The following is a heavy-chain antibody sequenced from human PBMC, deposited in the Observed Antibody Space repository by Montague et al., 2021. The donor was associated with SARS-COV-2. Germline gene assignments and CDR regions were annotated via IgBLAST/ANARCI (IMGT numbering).Heavy chain of an antibody. V-gene: IGHV4-34*01. Sequence: SETLSLTCAVYGGSFSGYYWSWIRQPPGKGLEWIGEINHSGSTNYNPSLKSRVTISVDTSKNQFSLKLSSVTAADTAVYYCARGRTVTTFYYYYYYGMDVWGQGTTVIVSS. CDR2: INHSGST. CDR3: ARGRTVTTFYYYYYYGMDV. CDR1: GGSFSGYY. D-gene: IGHD4-17*01. J-gene: IGHJ6*02.